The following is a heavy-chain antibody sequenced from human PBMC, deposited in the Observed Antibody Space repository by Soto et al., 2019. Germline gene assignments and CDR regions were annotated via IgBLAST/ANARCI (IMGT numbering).Heavy chain of an antibody. D-gene: IGHD6-13*01. J-gene: IGHJ4*02. Sequence: QLQLQESGPGLVKPSETPSLTCTVSGGSISSSSYYWGWIRQPPGKGLEWIGSIYYSGSTYYNPSLKSRVTISVDTSKNQFSLKLSSVTAADTAVYYCARLSSSWYLDYWGQGTLVTVSS. CDR1: GGSISSSSYY. V-gene: IGHV4-39*01. CDR2: IYYSGST. CDR3: ARLSSSWYLDY.